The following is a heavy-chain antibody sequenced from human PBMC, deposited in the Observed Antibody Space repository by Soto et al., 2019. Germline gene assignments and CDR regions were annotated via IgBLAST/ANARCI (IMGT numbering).Heavy chain of an antibody. CDR1: GYTFTSYA. J-gene: IGHJ4*02. CDR2: INAGNGNT. V-gene: IGHV1-3*05. Sequence: QVQLVQSGSEEKKPGASVKVSCKASGYTFTSYAMHCVRQAPGQRLELMGGINAGNGNTKYSQKIPGRVTITRDTSATTAYMELSSLRSEDTAVYYCALEAQWPFDYWGQGTMVNVSA. CDR3: ALEAQWPFDY. D-gene: IGHD6-19*01.